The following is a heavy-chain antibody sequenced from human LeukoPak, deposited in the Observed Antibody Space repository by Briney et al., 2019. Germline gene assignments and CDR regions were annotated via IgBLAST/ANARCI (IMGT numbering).Heavy chain of an antibody. V-gene: IGHV3-30-3*01. CDR1: GFTFSSYA. Sequence: PGGSLRLSCAASGFTFSSYAMHWVRQAPGKGLEWVAVISYDGSNKYYADSVKGRFTNSRDNSKNTLYLQMNSLRAEDTAVYYCARDRNYYDSSGEFDYWGQGTLATVSS. CDR3: ARDRNYYDSSGEFDY. CDR2: ISYDGSNK. J-gene: IGHJ4*02. D-gene: IGHD3-22*01.